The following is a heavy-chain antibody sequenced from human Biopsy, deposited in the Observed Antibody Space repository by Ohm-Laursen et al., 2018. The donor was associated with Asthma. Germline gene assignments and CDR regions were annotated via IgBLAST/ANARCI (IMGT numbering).Heavy chain of an antibody. V-gene: IGHV3-30*18. J-gene: IGHJ4*02. Sequence: SLRLSCAASGFTVSRDHMFWVRQAPGKRLEWVAVISFDGSNEDYADSVKGRFTISRDNSKNTLFLEMNSLRPEDTAVYYCAKELFPGWELRRGPDSWGQGTLVTVSS. CDR3: AKELFPGWELRRGPDS. CDR2: ISFDGSNE. CDR1: GFTVSRDH. D-gene: IGHD1-26*01.